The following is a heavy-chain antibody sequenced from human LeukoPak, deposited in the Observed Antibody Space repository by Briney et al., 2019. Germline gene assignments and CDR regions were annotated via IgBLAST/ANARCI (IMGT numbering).Heavy chain of an antibody. J-gene: IGHJ4*02. CDR3: ARDYLGGCSSTSCYSGYY. V-gene: IGHV3-30-3*01. CDR1: GFTFSSYA. D-gene: IGHD2-2*01. CDR2: ISYDGSNK. Sequence: PGRPLRLSCPASGFTFSSYAMHWVRQAPGKGLEWVALISYDGSNKYYADSVKGRFTISRDNSKNTLYLQMNSLRAEDTAVYYCARDYLGGCSSTSCYSGYYWGQGTLVTVSS.